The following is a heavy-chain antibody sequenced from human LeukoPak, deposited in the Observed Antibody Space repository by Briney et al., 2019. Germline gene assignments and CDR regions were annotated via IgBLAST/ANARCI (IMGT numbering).Heavy chain of an antibody. D-gene: IGHD6-13*01. CDR1: GGSISSGGYY. V-gene: IGHV4-30-2*01. CDR3: ARAAAAGPYYFDY. CDR2: IYHSGST. J-gene: IGHJ4*02. Sequence: SETLSLTCTVSGGSISSGGYYWSWIRQPPGKGLEWIGYIYHSGSTYYNPSLKSRVTISVDRSKNQFSLKLSSVTAADTAVYYCARAAAAGPYYFDYWGQGTLVTVSS.